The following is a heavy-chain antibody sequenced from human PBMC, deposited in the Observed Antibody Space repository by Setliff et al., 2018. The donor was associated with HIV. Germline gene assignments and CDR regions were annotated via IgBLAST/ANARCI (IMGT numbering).Heavy chain of an antibody. D-gene: IGHD5-18*01. V-gene: IGHV4-4*08. CDR3: ARRGYSYVERVYYYYMDV. CDR1: GGSMSTYY. Sequence: ETLSLTCTVSGGSMSTYYWSWIRQPPGKGLEWIGYIYTSGSTNYNPSLRSRVTISVDTSKNHFSLRLSSVTAADTAVYYCARRGYSYVERVYYYYMDVWGKGTTVTVSS. J-gene: IGHJ6*03. CDR2: IYTSGST.